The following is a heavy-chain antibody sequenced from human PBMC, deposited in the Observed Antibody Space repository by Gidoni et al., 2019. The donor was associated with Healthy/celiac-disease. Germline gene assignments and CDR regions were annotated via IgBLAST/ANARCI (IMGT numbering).Heavy chain of an antibody. CDR2: IYYSGST. V-gene: IGHV4-39*01. CDR1: GGSISSSSYY. J-gene: IGHJ4*02. CDR3: ARLNYDSSGYYLGY. D-gene: IGHD3-22*01. Sequence: QLQRQESGPGLVKPSDTLSLTCTVSGGSISSSSYYWGWIRQPPGKGLEWIGSIYYSGSTYYNPSLKSRVTISVDTSKNQFSLKLSSVTAADTAVYYCARLNYDSSGYYLGYWGQGTLVTVSS.